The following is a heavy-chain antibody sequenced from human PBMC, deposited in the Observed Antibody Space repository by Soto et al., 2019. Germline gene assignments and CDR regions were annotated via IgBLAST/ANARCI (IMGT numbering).Heavy chain of an antibody. CDR2: IDHSGST. Sequence: SETLSLTCTVSGASISGYYWAWIRQPPGKGLEWIGEIDHSGSTNYSPSLKSRVTMSIDTSKSQVSLQLTSLTAADTATYFCARSSWFQSLRAALGYWGQGSLVTVSS. V-gene: IGHV4-34*01. CDR3: ARSSWFQSLRAALGY. CDR1: GASISGYY. J-gene: IGHJ4*02. D-gene: IGHD3-10*01.